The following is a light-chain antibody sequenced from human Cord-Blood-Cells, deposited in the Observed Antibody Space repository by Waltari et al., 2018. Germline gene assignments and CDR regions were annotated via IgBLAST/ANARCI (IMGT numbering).Light chain of an antibody. CDR1: SSDVGGYNY. V-gene: IGLV2-11*01. Sequence: QSALTQPRSVSGSPGQSVTISCTGTSSDVGGYNYVSWYQQHPGKAPKLMISDVSKRPSGVPGRFSGSKSGNTASLTISGLQAEDEADYYCCSYAGSYTWVFGGGTKLTVL. J-gene: IGLJ3*02. CDR2: DVS. CDR3: CSYAGSYTWV.